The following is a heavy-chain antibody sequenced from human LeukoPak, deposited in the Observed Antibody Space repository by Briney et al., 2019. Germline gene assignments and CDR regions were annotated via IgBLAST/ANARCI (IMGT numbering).Heavy chain of an antibody. CDR3: APHSPRIAAAGFDY. CDR2: ISSSGSTI. V-gene: IGHV3-11*01. CDR1: GFTFSDYY. J-gene: IGHJ4*02. Sequence: PGGSLRLSCAASGFTFSDYYMSWIRQAPGKGLEWVSYISSSGSTIYYADSVKGRFTISRDNSKNTLYLQMNSLRAEDTAVYYCAPHSPRIAAAGFDYWGQGTLVTVSS. D-gene: IGHD6-13*01.